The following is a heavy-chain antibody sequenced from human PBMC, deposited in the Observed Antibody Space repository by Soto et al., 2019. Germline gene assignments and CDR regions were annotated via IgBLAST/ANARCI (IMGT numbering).Heavy chain of an antibody. CDR3: ARDPSDSLVRGLIGHYVDV. V-gene: IGHV3-33*01. D-gene: IGHD3-10*01. J-gene: IGHJ6*03. CDR2: IWYDGSNK. Sequence: QVQLVESGGGVVQPGRSLRLSCAASGFTFSSYGMHWVRQAPGKGLECVAFIWYDGSNKYYADSVKGRFTISRDNSKNTLYLQMNSLRAEDTAVYYCARDPSDSLVRGLIGHYVDVWGNGTTVTVSS. CDR1: GFTFSSYG.